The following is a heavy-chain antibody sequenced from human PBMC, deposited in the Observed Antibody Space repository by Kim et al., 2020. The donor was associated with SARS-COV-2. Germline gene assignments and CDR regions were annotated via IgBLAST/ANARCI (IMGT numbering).Heavy chain of an antibody. CDR2: IYYIGST. CDR1: GGSLTYYY. CDR3: ARHSSSSRGWFDP. D-gene: IGHD2-2*01. V-gene: IGHV4-59*08. Sequence: SETLSLTCTVSGGSLTYYYWSWIRQPPGKELEWIGYIYYIGSTSYHPSLKSRVTISVDASKNQFSLKLTSVTAADTAFYYCARHSSSSRGWFDPWGPGTLVTVSS. J-gene: IGHJ5*02.